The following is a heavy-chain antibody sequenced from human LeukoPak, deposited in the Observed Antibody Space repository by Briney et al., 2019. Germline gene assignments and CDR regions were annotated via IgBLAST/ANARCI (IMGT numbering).Heavy chain of an antibody. D-gene: IGHD3-9*01. CDR3: ASTPLGFDDILTGYYYYGMDV. J-gene: IGHJ6*02. Sequence: KSGGSLRLSCAASGFTFSSYSMTWVRQAPGKGLEWVSSISSSSSYIYYADSVKGRFTISRDNAKNSLYLQMNSLRAEDTAVYYCASTPLGFDDILTGYYYYGMDVWGQGTTVTVSS. V-gene: IGHV3-21*01. CDR2: ISSSSSYI. CDR1: GFTFSSYS.